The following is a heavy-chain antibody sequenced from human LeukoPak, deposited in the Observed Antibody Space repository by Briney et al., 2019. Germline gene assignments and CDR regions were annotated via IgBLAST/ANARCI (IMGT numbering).Heavy chain of an antibody. CDR2: INPNSGGT. Sequence: ASVKVSCKASGYTFTGYYRHWVRQAPGQGLEWMGWINPNSGGTNYAQKFQGRVTMTRDTSISTAYMELSRLRSDDTAVYYCASLYSPSRIAALGEFDYWGQGTLVTVSS. J-gene: IGHJ4*02. V-gene: IGHV1-2*02. CDR3: ASLYSPSRIAALGEFDY. D-gene: IGHD6-13*01. CDR1: GYTFTGYY.